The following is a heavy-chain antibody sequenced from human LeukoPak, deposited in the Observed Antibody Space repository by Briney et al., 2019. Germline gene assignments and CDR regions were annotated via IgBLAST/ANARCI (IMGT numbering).Heavy chain of an antibody. CDR1: GGSISSGSYY. J-gene: IGHJ6*03. CDR3: ARVGITMVRGVIETYYYYYMDV. V-gene: IGHV4-61*02. CDR2: IYTSGST. Sequence: SETLSLTCTVSGGSISSGSYYWSWIRQPAGKGLEWIGRIYTSGSTNYNPSLKSRVTISVDTSKNQFSLKLSSVTAADTAVYYCARVGITMVRGVIETYYYYYMDVWGKGTTVTISS. D-gene: IGHD3-10*01.